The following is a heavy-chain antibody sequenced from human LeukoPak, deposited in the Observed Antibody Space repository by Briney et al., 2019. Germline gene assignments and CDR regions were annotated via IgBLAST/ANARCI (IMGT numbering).Heavy chain of an antibody. Sequence: GGSLRLSCEASGFAFSFFAMSWLRQAPGKGLEWVSTINANSGTRSYAASVRGRFTISRDNSKNTLYLQLNTPRADDTAVYYCAKPISGGLAVTADWFAPWGQGTLVVVSS. CDR3: AKPISGGLAVTADWFAP. CDR1: GFAFSFFA. J-gene: IGHJ5*01. D-gene: IGHD6-19*01. CDR2: INANSGTR. V-gene: IGHV3-23*01.